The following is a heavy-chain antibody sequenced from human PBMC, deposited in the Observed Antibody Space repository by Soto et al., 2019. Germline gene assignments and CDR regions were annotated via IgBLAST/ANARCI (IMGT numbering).Heavy chain of an antibody. CDR2: ISYDGSNK. CDR1: GFTFSSYA. Sequence: PGGSLRLSCAASGFTFSSYAMHWVRQAPGKGLEWVAVISYDGSNKYYADSVKGRFTISRDNSKNTLYLQMNSLRAEDTAVYYCARGGWELLKFFGYWGQGTLVTVSS. CDR3: ARGGWELLKFFGY. D-gene: IGHD1-26*01. J-gene: IGHJ4*02. V-gene: IGHV3-30-3*01.